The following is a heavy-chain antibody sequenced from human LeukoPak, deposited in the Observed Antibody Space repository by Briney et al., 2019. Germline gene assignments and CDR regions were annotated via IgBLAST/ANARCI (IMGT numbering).Heavy chain of an antibody. J-gene: IGHJ4*02. CDR1: GFTFSDYH. Sequence: GGSLRLSCAASGFTFSDYHMSWIRQAPGKGLEWVSYISSSGSTIYYADSVKGRFTISRDNAKNSLYLQMNSLRAEDTAVYYCARASSVLSWAFDYWGQGTLVTVSS. CDR2: ISSSGSTI. V-gene: IGHV3-11*01. CDR3: ARASSVLSWAFDY. D-gene: IGHD3-16*01.